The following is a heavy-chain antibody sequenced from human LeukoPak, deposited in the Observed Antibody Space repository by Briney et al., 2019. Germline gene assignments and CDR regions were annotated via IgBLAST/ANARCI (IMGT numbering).Heavy chain of an antibody. D-gene: IGHD3-3*01. Sequence: GGSLRLSCAASGFSFSYHAMHWVRQAPGKGLEWVAITSFDGSDKYYADSVKGRFTISRDNAKNSLYLQMNSLRAEDTAVYYCARDTTSIDFWSGYYSDWGQGTLVTVSS. J-gene: IGHJ4*02. CDR2: TSFDGSDK. CDR3: ARDTTSIDFWSGYYSD. V-gene: IGHV3-30*04. CDR1: GFSFSYHA.